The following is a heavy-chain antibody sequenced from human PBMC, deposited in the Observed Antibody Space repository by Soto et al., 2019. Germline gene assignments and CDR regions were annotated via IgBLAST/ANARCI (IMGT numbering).Heavy chain of an antibody. D-gene: IGHD2-21*01. V-gene: IGHV1-18*01. J-gene: IGHJ6*02. CDR3: AGIAELPRAGLDV. CDR2: ISANRGFGGST. Sequence: QVQLVQSGGEVQKPGASVRVSCKASGYTFHMYGIGGARQVPGQGLEWTGLISANRGFGGSTNYPEKIQGRVSMTAGRSTNTAYRELRNLRYDEAAVYYCAGIAELPRAGLDVWGQGTTVTVSS. CDR1: GYTFHMYG.